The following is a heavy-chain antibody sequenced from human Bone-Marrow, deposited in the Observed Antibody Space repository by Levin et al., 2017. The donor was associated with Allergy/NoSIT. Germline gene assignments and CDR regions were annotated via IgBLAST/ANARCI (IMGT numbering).Heavy chain of an antibody. CDR3: AREYSGSYFRLWYFDL. D-gene: IGHD1-26*01. CDR2: ISSSGSTI. CDR1: GFTFSDYY. Sequence: PGGSLRLSCAASGFTFSDYYMSWIRQAPGKGLEWVSYISSSGSTIYYADSVKGRFTISRDNAKNSLYLQMNSLRAEDTAVYYCAREYSGSYFRLWYFDLWGRGTLVTVSS. V-gene: IGHV3-11*01. J-gene: IGHJ2*01.